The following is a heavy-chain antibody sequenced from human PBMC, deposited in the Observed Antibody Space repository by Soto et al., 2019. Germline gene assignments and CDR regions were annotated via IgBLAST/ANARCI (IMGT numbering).Heavy chain of an antibody. CDR3: ARLGSSGWYQGSYFDY. CDR1: GGSITRNNRF. CDR2: IQYGGTT. D-gene: IGHD6-19*01. Sequence: QLQLQESGPGLVKDSETLSLTCTVSGGSITRNNRFWGWIRQSPGKGLEWIGSIQYGGTTNYNPSLKSRVIMSAETSKNQFSLMMNSVTAADTAVYYCARLGSSGWYQGSYFDYWGQGTMVTVSS. V-gene: IGHV4-39*01. J-gene: IGHJ4*02.